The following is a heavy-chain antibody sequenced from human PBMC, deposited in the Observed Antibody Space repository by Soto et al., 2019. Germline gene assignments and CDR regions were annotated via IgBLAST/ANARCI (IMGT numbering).Heavy chain of an antibody. Sequence: QVQLQQWGAGLLKPSETLSLTCAVYGGSFSGYYWSWIRQPPGKGLEWIGEINHSGSTNYNPSLKSRVTISVDTSKNQFSLKLSSVTAADTAVYYCARGPRGTIFRVETGYFDLWCRGTLVTVSS. CDR3: ARGPRGTIFRVETGYFDL. J-gene: IGHJ2*01. V-gene: IGHV4-34*01. D-gene: IGHD3-3*01. CDR2: INHSGST. CDR1: GGSFSGYY.